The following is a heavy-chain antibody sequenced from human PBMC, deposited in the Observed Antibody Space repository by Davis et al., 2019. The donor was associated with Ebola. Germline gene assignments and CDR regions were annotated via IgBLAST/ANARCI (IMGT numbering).Heavy chain of an antibody. Sequence: GESLKISCAASGFTFSSYSMNWVRQAPGKGLEWVSSISSSSSYIYYADSVKGRFTISRDNAKNSLYLQMNSLRAEDTAVYYCARGGYGYGMDVWGQGTTVTVSS. CDR3: ARGGYGYGMDV. J-gene: IGHJ6*02. D-gene: IGHD5-18*01. V-gene: IGHV3-21*01. CDR2: ISSSSSYI. CDR1: GFTFSSYS.